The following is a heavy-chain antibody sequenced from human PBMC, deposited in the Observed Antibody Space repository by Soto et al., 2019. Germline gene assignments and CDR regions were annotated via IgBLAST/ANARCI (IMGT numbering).Heavy chain of an antibody. J-gene: IGHJ3*02. D-gene: IGHD3-10*01. CDR2: LYSGCST. Sequence: VQLVETGGGLIQPGGSLRLSCVASGLTVSSNYMNWVRQAPGKGLEWVSVLYSGCSTHYAGSVKGRFIISRDNSKNTLYLQMNSLRAEDTAVYYCARDRPGDEGDAFDIWGHGTMVTVSS. V-gene: IGHV3-53*02. CDR1: GLTVSSNY. CDR3: ARDRPGDEGDAFDI.